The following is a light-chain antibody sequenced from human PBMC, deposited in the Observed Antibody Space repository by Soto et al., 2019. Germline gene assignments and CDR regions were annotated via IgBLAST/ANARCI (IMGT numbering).Light chain of an antibody. CDR3: QQYYSTPLT. V-gene: IGKV4-1*01. CDR1: QTVLYSSNNKNY. CDR2: WAS. J-gene: IGKJ4*01. Sequence: DIVMTQSPDSLAVSLGERATIICKSSQTVLYSSNNKNYLAWYQQKPGQPPKLLIYWASTRESGVPDRFSGSGSGTDFTLTIGSLQAEDVAVYYCQQYYSTPLTFGGGTKVEI.